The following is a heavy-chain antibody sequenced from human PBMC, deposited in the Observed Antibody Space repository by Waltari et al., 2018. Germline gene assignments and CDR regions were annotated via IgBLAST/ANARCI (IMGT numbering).Heavy chain of an antibody. CDR3: AKVYGSGSSSLDY. V-gene: IGHV3-9*01. J-gene: IGHJ4*02. CDR1: GFHFDDYA. Sequence: EVQLVESGGGLVQPGRSMRLSCAASGFHFDDYAMHWVRPAPGKGLEWVSGISWNSCSIGYADSVKGRFTISRDNAKNSLYLQMNSLRAEDTALYYCAKVYGSGSSSLDYWGQGTLVTVSS. CDR2: ISWNSCSI. D-gene: IGHD3-10*01.